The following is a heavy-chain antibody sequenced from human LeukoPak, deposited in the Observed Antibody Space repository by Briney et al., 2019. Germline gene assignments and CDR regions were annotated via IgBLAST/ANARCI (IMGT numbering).Heavy chain of an antibody. Sequence: SVKVSCKASGGTFSSYAISWVRQAPGQGLEWMGGIIPIFGTANYAQKFQGSVTITADESTSTAYMELSSLRSEDTAVYYCARGGTPPTPYYYGMDVWGQGTTVTVSS. D-gene: IGHD5-12*01. CDR3: ARGGTPPTPYYYGMDV. CDR2: IIPIFGTA. CDR1: GGTFSSYA. V-gene: IGHV1-69*13. J-gene: IGHJ6*02.